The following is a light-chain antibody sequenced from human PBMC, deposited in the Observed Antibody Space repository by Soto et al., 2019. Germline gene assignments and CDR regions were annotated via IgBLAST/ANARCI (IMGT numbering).Light chain of an antibody. CDR3: QQYGSSGT. CDR2: GAS. Sequence: EIVLTQSPGTLSLSQGERATLSCRASQSASRTYLAWYQQKPVQAPRLLIYGASSRATDIPDRFSGSGSGTDFTLTISRLEPEDFAVYYCQQYGSSGTFGQGTKVDIK. CDR1: QSASRTY. V-gene: IGKV3-20*01. J-gene: IGKJ1*01.